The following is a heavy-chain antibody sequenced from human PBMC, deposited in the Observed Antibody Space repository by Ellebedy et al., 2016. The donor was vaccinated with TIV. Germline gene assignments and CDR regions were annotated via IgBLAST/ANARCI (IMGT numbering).Heavy chain of an antibody. J-gene: IGHJ5*02. V-gene: IGHV1-69*13. CDR3: ARDYYGSGSSRRFDP. Sequence: ASVKVSCKASGGTFSSYAISWVRQAPGQGLEWMGGIIPIFGTANYAQKFQGRVTITADESTSTAYMELSSLRSDDTAVYYCARDYYGSGSSRRFDPWGQGTLVTVSS. CDR2: IIPIFGTA. CDR1: GGTFSSYA. D-gene: IGHD3-10*01.